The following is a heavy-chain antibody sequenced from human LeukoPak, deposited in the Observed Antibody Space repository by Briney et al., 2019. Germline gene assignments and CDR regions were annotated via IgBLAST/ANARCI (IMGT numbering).Heavy chain of an antibody. V-gene: IGHV4-39*07. D-gene: IGHD1-1*01. J-gene: IGHJ3*02. CDR1: GGSISSRSYY. Sequence: SETLSLTCTVSGGSISSRSYYWGGIRQPPGKGLEWIGSIYYSGSTNYNPSLKSRVTISVDTSKNQFSLKLSSVTAADTAVYYCARVEPYFPFDIWGQGTMVSVSS. CDR3: ARVEPYFPFDI. CDR2: IYYSGST.